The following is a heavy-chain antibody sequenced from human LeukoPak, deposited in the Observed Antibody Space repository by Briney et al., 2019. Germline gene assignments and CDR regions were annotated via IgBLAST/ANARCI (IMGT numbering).Heavy chain of an antibody. D-gene: IGHD1-26*01. CDR2: ISYDGSNK. J-gene: IGHJ3*02. V-gene: IGHV3-30*18. CDR3: AKLGVGAITDAFDI. CDR1: GGSISSSN. Sequence: LSLTCAVSGGSISSSNWWSWVRQPPGKGLEWVAVISYDGSNKYYADSVKGRFTISRDNSKNTLYLQMNSLRAEDTAVYYCAKLGVGAITDAFDIWGQGTMVTVSS.